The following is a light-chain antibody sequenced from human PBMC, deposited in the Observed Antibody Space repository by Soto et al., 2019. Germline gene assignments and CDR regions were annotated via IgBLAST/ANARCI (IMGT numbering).Light chain of an antibody. CDR2: DVT. CDR1: GNDVGAYNY. Sequence: QSVLTQPRSVSGSPGQSVTISCTGTGNDVGAYNYVSWYQQHPGRPPKLTIYDVTKWPSGVPERFSGSKPGNTASLTISGLQAEDEADYFCCSYAGGYIYLFGTGTKV. CDR3: CSYAGGYIYL. J-gene: IGLJ1*01. V-gene: IGLV2-11*01.